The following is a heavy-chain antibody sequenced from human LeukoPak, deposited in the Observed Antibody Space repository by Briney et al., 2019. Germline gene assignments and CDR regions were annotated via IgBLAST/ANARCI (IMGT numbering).Heavy chain of an antibody. CDR2: MKQDGGDK. CDR3: ARWYSSGWHDAFDI. V-gene: IGHV3-7*01. D-gene: IGHD6-19*01. CDR1: GFIFSNYW. Sequence: GGSLRLSCAASGFIFSNYWMSWVRQAPGKGLEWVANMKQDGGDKYYADSVKGRFTISRDSAENSLYLQMNSLRAEDTAVYYCARWYSSGWHDAFDIWGQGTMVTVSS. J-gene: IGHJ3*02.